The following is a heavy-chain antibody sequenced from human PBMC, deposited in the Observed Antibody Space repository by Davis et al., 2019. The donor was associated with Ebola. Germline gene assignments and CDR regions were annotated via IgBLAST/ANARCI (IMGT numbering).Heavy chain of an antibody. J-gene: IGHJ4*02. V-gene: IGHV4-59*08. Sequence: SETLSLTCTVSGGSIRGYYWSWIRQPPGKGLEWIGCVYHSGTTYYNPSLKSRVTMSVDTSKNQFSLKLTSVTATDTAMYYCARQKEIPTDWGQGTLVTVSS. D-gene: IGHD2-2*02. CDR2: VYHSGTT. CDR3: ARQKEIPTD. CDR1: GGSIRGYY.